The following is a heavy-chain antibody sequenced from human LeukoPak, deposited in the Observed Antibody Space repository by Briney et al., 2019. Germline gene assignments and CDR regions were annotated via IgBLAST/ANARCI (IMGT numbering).Heavy chain of an antibody. CDR1: GYTFTGYY. CDR3: ARDMAGYTYGAPLFDY. J-gene: IGHJ4*02. Sequence: ASVKVSCKASGYTFTGYYMHWVRQAPGQGLEWMGWINPNSGGTNYAQKFQGRVTMTWDRSISTAYMELSRLRSDDTAVYYCARDMAGYTYGAPLFDYWGQGTLVTVSS. V-gene: IGHV1-2*02. CDR2: INPNSGGT. D-gene: IGHD5-24*01.